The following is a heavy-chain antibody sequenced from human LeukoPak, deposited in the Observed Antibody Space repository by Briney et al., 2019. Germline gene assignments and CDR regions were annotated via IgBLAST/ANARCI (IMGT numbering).Heavy chain of an antibody. V-gene: IGHV4-31*03. Sequence: PSQTLSLTCTVSDGSMSSGAYFWSWIRQHPGKGLEWIGHSYYTGSTYSNPSLKSRLTISIDTSKDQFSLKLNSVTAADTAVYYCAGSDSGGNYFDHWGQGALVTVSS. CDR3: AGSDSGGNYFDH. CDR2: SYYTGST. J-gene: IGHJ4*02. CDR1: DGSMSSGAYF. D-gene: IGHD4-23*01.